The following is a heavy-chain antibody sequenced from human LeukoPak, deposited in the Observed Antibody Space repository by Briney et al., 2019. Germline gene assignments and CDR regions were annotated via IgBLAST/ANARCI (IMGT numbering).Heavy chain of an antibody. Sequence: SETLSLTCTVSGGSISSYYWSWIRQPPGKGLEWIGYIYYSGSTNYNPSLKSRVTISVDTSKNQFSLKLSSVTAADTAVYYCARPGWELNFDYWGQGTLVTVSS. CDR1: GGSISSYY. V-gene: IGHV4-59*08. J-gene: IGHJ4*02. D-gene: IGHD1-26*01. CDR2: IYYSGST. CDR3: ARPGWELNFDY.